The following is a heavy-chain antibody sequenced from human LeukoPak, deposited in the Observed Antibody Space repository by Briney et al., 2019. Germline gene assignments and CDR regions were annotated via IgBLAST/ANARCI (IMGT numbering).Heavy chain of an antibody. CDR3: ARGAYYYDSSGYYD. CDR2: ISSSSSDT. D-gene: IGHD3-22*01. CDR1: GFTFSDYF. Sequence: GGSLRLSCAASGFTFSDYFMAWIRQAPGKGLEWVSHISSSSSDTNYADSVKGRFTISRDNAKNSLYLQMNSLRAEDTAVYYCARGAYYYDSSGYYDWGQGTLVTVSS. V-gene: IGHV3-11*06. J-gene: IGHJ4*02.